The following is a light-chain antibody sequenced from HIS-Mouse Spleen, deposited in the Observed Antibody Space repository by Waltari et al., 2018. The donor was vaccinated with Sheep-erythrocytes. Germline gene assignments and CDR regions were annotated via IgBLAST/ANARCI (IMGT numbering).Light chain of an antibody. CDR1: KLGDKY. Sequence: SYELTQPPSVSVSPGQTASITCSGDKLGDKYACWYQQKPGQPPVLVIYQDSKRPSGTPERFSGSNSGNTATLTISGTQAMDEADYYCQAWDSSTAWVFGGGTKLTVL. CDR2: QDS. V-gene: IGLV3-1*01. J-gene: IGLJ3*02. CDR3: QAWDSSTAWV.